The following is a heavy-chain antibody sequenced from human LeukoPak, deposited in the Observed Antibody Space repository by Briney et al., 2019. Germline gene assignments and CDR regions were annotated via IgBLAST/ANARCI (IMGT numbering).Heavy chain of an antibody. CDR1: GFTFSSYS. J-gene: IGHJ4*02. V-gene: IGHV3-21*01. D-gene: IGHD3-9*01. CDR3: ARVWYDILTGYDQYYFDY. CDR2: ISSSSSYI. Sequence: GGPLRLSCAASGFTFSSYSMNWVRQAPGKGLEWVSSISSSSSYIYYADSVKGRFTISRDNAKNSLYLQMNSLRAEDTAVYYCARVWYDILTGYDQYYFDYWGQGALVTVSS.